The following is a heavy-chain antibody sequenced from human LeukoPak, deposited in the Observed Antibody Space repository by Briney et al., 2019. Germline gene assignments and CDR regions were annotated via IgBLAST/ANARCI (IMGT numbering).Heavy chain of an antibody. CDR2: VFYSGNT. D-gene: IGHD3-3*01. Sequence: SETLSLTCTVSGGSINTNLYYWAWIRQPPGKGLEWIGSVFYSGNTYYNPSLKSRVTISVDTSKNQFSLKLDSVTGADTAVYYCARLGGYYPDWGQGTLVTVSS. CDR3: ARLGGYYPD. CDR1: GGSINTNLYY. J-gene: IGHJ4*02. V-gene: IGHV4-39*01.